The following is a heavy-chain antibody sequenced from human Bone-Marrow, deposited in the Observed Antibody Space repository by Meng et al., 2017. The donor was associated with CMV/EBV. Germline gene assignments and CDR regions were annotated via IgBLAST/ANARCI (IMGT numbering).Heavy chain of an antibody. D-gene: IGHD2-2*01. CDR1: GFTFSSYE. J-gene: IGHJ6*02. Sequence: GESLKISCAASGFTFSSYEMNWVRQAPGKGLEWVSYISSSGSTIYYADSVKGRFTISRDNAKNSLYLQMNSLRAEDTAVYYCARDRDCSSTSCYPYYYYYGMDVCGQGTTVTVSS. V-gene: IGHV3-48*03. CDR2: ISSSGSTI. CDR3: ARDRDCSSTSCYPYYYYYGMDV.